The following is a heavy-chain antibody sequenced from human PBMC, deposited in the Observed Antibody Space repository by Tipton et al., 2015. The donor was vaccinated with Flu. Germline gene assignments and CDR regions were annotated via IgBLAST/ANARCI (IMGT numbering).Heavy chain of an antibody. CDR3: ARDGWGGTYYQTGSAQFDY. J-gene: IGHJ4*02. CDR2: INHSGST. Sequence: GLVKPSETLSVTCAVYGGSFSGYYWSWIRQPPGKGLEWIGEINHSGSTNYNPSLKSRVTISVDTSKNQFSLRLTSVTAADTAVYYCARDGWGGTYYQTGSAQFDYWGQGTLVTVSS. CDR1: GGSFSGYY. D-gene: IGHD2-15*01. V-gene: IGHV4-34*01.